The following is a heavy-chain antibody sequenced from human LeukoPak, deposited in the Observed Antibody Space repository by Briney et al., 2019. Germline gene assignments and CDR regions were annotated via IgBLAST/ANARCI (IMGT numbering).Heavy chain of an antibody. V-gene: IGHV3-30*02. Sequence: AGGSLRLSCAASGFTFSSYGMHWVRQAPGKGLDWVAFIWYDGSNKYYADSVKGRFTISRDNSKNTLYLQMNSLRAEDTAVYYCAKDLHSSGWYGGYYYYYYMDVWGKGTTVTVSS. CDR3: AKDLHSSGWYGGYYYYYYMDV. CDR2: IWYDGSNK. J-gene: IGHJ6*03. CDR1: GFTFSSYG. D-gene: IGHD6-19*01.